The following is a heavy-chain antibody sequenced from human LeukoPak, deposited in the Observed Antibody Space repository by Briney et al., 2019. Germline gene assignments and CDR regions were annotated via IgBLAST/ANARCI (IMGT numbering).Heavy chain of an antibody. V-gene: IGHV1-8*01. CDR1: GYTFTSYD. D-gene: IGHD3-22*01. CDR3: ERMHYYDSSGYPNWFDP. Sequence: ASVKVSCKASGYTFTSYDINWVRQATGQGLEWMGWMNPNRCNTGYAQKFQGRVNMTRKTSISTAYMELSSLRSEDTAMYYCERMHYYDSSGYPNWFDPWGQGTLVAVSS. CDR2: MNPNRCNT. J-gene: IGHJ5*02.